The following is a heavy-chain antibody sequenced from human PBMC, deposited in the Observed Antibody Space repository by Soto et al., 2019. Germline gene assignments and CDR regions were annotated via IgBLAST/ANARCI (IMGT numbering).Heavy chain of an antibody. CDR3: ARLGPIVTADYYYYMYV. CDR2: IYPGDSDT. D-gene: IGHD4-4*01. CDR1: GYSFTNYW. J-gene: IGHJ6*03. Sequence: GESLKISCKGSGYSFTNYWIAWVRQMPGKGLEWMGTIYPGDSDTRYSPSFQGQVTISADKSISTAYLQWSSLKASDTAMYYCARLGPIVTADYYYYMYVRGKGTTVTVSS. V-gene: IGHV5-51*01.